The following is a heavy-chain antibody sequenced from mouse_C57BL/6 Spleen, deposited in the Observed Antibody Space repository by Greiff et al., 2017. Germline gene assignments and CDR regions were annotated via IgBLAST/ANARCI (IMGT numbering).Heavy chain of an antibody. CDR3: TRTPRLNYYGSSYGAMDY. CDR2: IDPETGGT. D-gene: IGHD1-1*01. V-gene: IGHV1-15*01. CDR1: GYTFTDYE. Sequence: VQLQESGAELVRPGASVTLSCKASGYTFTDYEMHWVKQTPVHGLEWIGAIDPETGGTAYNQKFKGKAILTADKSSSTAYMELRSLTSEDSAVYYCTRTPRLNYYGSSYGAMDYWGQGTSVTVSS. J-gene: IGHJ4*01.